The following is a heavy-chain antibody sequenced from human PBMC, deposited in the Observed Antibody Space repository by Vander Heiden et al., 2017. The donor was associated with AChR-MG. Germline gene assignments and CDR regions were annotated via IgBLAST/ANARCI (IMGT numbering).Heavy chain of an antibody. CDR2: ISAYNGNT. D-gene: IGHD2-2*01. Sequence: QVQLVKSGAEVKKPGASVKVSCKASGYTFTSYGISWVRQAPGQGLEWMGWISAYNGNTNYAQKLQGRVTMTTDTSTSTAYMELRSLRSDDTAVYYCARGIVVVPAATDTSFDYWGQGTLVTVSS. J-gene: IGHJ4*02. V-gene: IGHV1-18*01. CDR3: ARGIVVVPAATDTSFDY. CDR1: GYTFTSYG.